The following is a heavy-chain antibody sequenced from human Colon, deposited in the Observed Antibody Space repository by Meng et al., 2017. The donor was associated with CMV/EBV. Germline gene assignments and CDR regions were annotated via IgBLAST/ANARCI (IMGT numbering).Heavy chain of an antibody. Sequence: FTFANYAMSWVRQAPGKGLEWVSTFRSSTAHTYYADSVKGRFTISRDTYKSPLFLQMTIMSPEATYLYYCACAFSLDTVTPFWYFDVFCRGTLVTVSS. J-gene: IGHJ2*01. CDR1: FTFANYA. V-gene: IGHV3-23*01. CDR2: FRSSTAHT. D-gene: IGHD2/OR15-2a*01. CDR3: ACAFSLDTVTPFWYFDV.